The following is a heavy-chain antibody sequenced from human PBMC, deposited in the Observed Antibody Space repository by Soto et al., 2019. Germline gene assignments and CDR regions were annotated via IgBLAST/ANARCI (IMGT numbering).Heavy chain of an antibody. CDR2: TFPRDSDT. CDR1: GYTFTNYW. D-gene: IGHD4-4*01. J-gene: IGHJ5*01. Sequence: PGESLKISCKGSGYTFTNYWIAWVRHMPGRGLEWMGLTFPRDSDTRYNSSFEGQVTISSDRSLATAYLQWTSLKASDTAIYFCARLGSLLQPIDSWGQGTPVTVSS. CDR3: ARLGSLLQPIDS. V-gene: IGHV5-51*01.